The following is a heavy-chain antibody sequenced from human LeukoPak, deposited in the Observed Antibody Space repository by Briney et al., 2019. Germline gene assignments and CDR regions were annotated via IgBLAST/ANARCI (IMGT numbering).Heavy chain of an antibody. J-gene: IGHJ4*02. CDR2: INPTGGST. CDR1: GYTFTSYY. D-gene: IGHD3/OR15-3a*01. CDR3: AAELYGGIFGHCCSFAY. Sequence: ASVKVSCKASGYTFTSYYMHWVRQAPGQGLEWMGLINPTGGSTGYAQRFHDRLLITRDMATNVASLEVSSLTSEDTAVYYCAAELYGGIFGHCCSFAYWGQGTLVTVSS. V-gene: IGHV1-46*01.